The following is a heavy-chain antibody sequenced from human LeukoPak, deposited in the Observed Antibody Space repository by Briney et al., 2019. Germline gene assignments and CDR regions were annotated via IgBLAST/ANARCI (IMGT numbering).Heavy chain of an antibody. CDR2: IHFSGSA. Sequence: PSETLSLTCTASGGSISSSSYFWGWIRQPPGKGLEWIGSIHFSGSAYYNPSLKSRVTISVDTSKNQFSLKVSSVTAADTAVYYCARLSWELQLVPYYFDCWGQGTLVTVSS. V-gene: IGHV4-39*01. CDR3: ARLSWELQLVPYYFDC. CDR1: GGSISSSSYF. D-gene: IGHD6-13*01. J-gene: IGHJ4*02.